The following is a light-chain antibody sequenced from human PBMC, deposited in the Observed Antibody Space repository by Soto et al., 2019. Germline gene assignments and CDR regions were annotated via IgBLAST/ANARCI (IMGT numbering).Light chain of an antibody. Sequence: NQLTQAPPTLSASVGDRVTITCRASQSIRYYLAWYQQMPGKAPKLLIYGASSLQSGVPSRFSGSGSGTEFTLTISSLQPDDFATYFCQHHNSYSQTFGPGTKV. V-gene: IGKV1-5*01. CDR2: GAS. CDR3: QHHNSYSQT. CDR1: QSIRYY. J-gene: IGKJ1*01.